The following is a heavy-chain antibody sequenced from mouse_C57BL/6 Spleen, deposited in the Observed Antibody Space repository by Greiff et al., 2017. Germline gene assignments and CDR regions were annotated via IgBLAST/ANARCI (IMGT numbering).Heavy chain of an antibody. CDR2: IHPNSGST. V-gene: IGHV1-64*01. Sequence: QVQLQQPGAELVKPGASVKLSCKASGYTFTSYWMHWVKQRPGQGLEWIGMIHPNSGSTNYNEKFKSKATLTVDKSSSTAYMQLSSLTSAYSAVYYCALYDGYSPWFAYWGQGTLVTVSA. D-gene: IGHD2-3*01. J-gene: IGHJ3*01. CDR1: GYTFTSYW. CDR3: ALYDGYSPWFAY.